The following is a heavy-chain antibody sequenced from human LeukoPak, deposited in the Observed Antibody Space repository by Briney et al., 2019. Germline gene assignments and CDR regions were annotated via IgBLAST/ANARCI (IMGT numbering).Heavy chain of an antibody. CDR1: GYTFTSYG. J-gene: IGHJ6*02. V-gene: IGHV1-2*02. CDR3: ARPMAEYYYDSSLGGYYYYYGMDV. Sequence: ASVKVSCKASGYTFTSYGISWVRQAPGQGLEWMGWINPNSGGTNYAQKFQGRVTMTRDTSISTAYMELSRLRSDDTAVYYCARPMAEYYYDSSLGGYYYYYGMDVWGQGTTVTVSS. CDR2: INPNSGGT. D-gene: IGHD3-22*01.